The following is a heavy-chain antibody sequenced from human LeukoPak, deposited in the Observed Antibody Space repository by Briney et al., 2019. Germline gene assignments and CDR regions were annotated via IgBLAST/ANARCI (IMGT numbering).Heavy chain of an antibody. J-gene: IGHJ4*02. CDR2: ISSSSSYI. Sequence: PGGSLRLSCAASGFTFSSYEMNWVRQAPGKGLEWLTYISSSSSYIYNADSVKGRFTISRDNAKNSLFLLMNSLRAEDTAVYYCARELKTGYSYAPFDCWGQGTLVTVSS. CDR1: GFTFSSYE. V-gene: IGHV3-21*05. D-gene: IGHD5-18*01. CDR3: ARELKTGYSYAPFDC.